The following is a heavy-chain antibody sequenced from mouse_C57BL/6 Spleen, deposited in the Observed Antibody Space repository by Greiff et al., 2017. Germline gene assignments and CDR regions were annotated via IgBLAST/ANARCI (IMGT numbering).Heavy chain of an antibody. Sequence: QVQLKESGAELARPGASVKMSCKASGYTFTSYTMHWVKQRPGQGLEWIGYINPSSGYTKYNQKFKDKATLTADKSSSTAYMQLSSLTSEDSAVYYCAREGDAMDYWGQGTSVTVSS. V-gene: IGHV1-4*01. CDR1: GYTFTSYT. CDR2: INPSSGYT. CDR3: AREGDAMDY. J-gene: IGHJ4*01.